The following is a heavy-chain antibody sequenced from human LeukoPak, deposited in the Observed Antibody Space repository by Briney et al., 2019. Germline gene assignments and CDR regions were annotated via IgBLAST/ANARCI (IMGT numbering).Heavy chain of an antibody. D-gene: IGHD3-9*01. CDR3: AKDGPYYDILTGYYADY. CDR2: ISYDGSNK. J-gene: IGHJ4*02. CDR1: GFTFSSYG. Sequence: PGGSLRLSCAASGFTFSSYGMHWVRQAPGKGLEWVAVISYDGSNKYYADSVKGRFTISRDNSKNTLYLQMNSLRAEDTAVYYCAKDGPYYDILTGYYADYWGQGTLVTVSS. V-gene: IGHV3-30*18.